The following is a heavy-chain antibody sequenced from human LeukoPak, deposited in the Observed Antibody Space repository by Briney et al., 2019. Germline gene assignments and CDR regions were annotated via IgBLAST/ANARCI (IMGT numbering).Heavy chain of an antibody. CDR1: GFTFSSYS. CDR3: ARFYYDSSGYYCLDY. D-gene: IGHD3-22*01. CDR2: ISSSSSYI. V-gene: IGHV3-21*01. J-gene: IGHJ4*02. Sequence: GGSLRLSCAASGFTFSSYSMNWVRQDPGKGLEWVSSISSSSSYIYYADSVKGRFTISRDNAKNSLYLQMNSLRAEDTAVYYCARFYYDSSGYYCLDYWGQGTLVTVSS.